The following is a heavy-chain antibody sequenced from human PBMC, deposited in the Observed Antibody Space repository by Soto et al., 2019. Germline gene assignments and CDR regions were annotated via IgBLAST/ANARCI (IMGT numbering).Heavy chain of an antibody. V-gene: IGHV2-5*02. J-gene: IGHJ5*02. Sequence: QITLKESGPTLVKPTQTLTLTCTFSGFSLTTRGVGVGWIRQPPGKALECLALIYWDDDKRYSPSLQSRLSITKDTSKNQVVLTMTNVDPVDTATYYCAXXXXXXXYDWFDPWGQGTLVSVSS. CDR3: AXXXXXXXYDWFDP. CDR1: GFSLTTRGVG. CDR2: IYWDDDK.